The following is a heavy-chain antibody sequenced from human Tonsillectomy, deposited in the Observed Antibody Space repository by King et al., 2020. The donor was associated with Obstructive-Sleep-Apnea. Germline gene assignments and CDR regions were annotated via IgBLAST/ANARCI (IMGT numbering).Heavy chain of an antibody. Sequence: VQLQESGPGLVKPSETLSLTCTVSGGSISTYYWSWLRQAPGKRLEWMGYIFYSGSTHYNPSLHNRVTISLDTSKNQFSLRLSSVTAADTAVYYCARQSSEYSSSRFDYWSQGTLVTVSS. J-gene: IGHJ4*02. V-gene: IGHV4-59*08. D-gene: IGHD2/OR15-2a*01. CDR2: IFYSGST. CDR3: ARQSSEYSSSRFDY. CDR1: GGSISTYY.